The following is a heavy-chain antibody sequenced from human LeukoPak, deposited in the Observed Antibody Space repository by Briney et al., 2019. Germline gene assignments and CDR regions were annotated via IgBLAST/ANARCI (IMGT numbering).Heavy chain of an antibody. CDR2: IYYSGST. Sequence: SETLSLTCTVSGGSISSYYWSWIRQPPGKGLEWIGYIYYSGSTNYNSSLKSRVTISVDTSKNQFSLKLSSVTAADTAVYYCARWLQLTRAFDIWGQGTMVTVSS. D-gene: IGHD5-24*01. CDR1: GGSISSYY. CDR3: ARWLQLTRAFDI. V-gene: IGHV4-59*01. J-gene: IGHJ3*02.